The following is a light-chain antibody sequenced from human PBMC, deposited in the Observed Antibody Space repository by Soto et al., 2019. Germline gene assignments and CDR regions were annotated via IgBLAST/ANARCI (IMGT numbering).Light chain of an antibody. CDR2: DVT. V-gene: IGLV2-8*01. CDR1: SSDVGAFDY. J-gene: IGLJ3*02. CDR3: SSYAGSNNWV. Sequence: QSVLTQPPSASGSRGQSVAISCTGNSSDVGAFDYVSWYQHHPGKVPKLLIYDVTKRPSGVPDRFSGSKSGNTASLTVSGLQAEDEADYYCSSYAGSNNWVFGGGTKLTVL.